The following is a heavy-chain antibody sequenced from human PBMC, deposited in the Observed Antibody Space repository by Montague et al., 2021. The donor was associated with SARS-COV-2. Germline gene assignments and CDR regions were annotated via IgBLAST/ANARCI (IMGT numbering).Heavy chain of an antibody. CDR1: GGSFSGYY. V-gene: IGHV4-34*01. Sequence: ETLSLTCAVYGGSFSGYYCSWIRQPQAKGLEWIGEINHSGSTNYNPSLKSQVTISIDTSKNQFSLKLSSVTAADTAVYYCSRGSRQRLLLAPHSCYFDYWGQGTLVTVSS. J-gene: IGHJ4*02. D-gene: IGHD2-15*01. CDR2: INHSGST. CDR3: SRGSRQRLLLAPHSCYFDY.